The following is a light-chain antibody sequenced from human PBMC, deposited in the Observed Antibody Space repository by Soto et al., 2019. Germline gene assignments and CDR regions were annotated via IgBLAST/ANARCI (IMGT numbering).Light chain of an antibody. CDR1: QSLLYSSNNKNY. CDR2: WAS. J-gene: IGKJ4*01. CDR3: QQYYTPPIT. Sequence: DIVMTQSPDSLAVSLGERATINCRSSQSLLYSSNNKNYLAWYQQMPGQPPKLLIYWASTRESGVPDRFSGRGSGTDFSLTISSLQAEDVATYYCQQYYTPPITFGGGTKVGIK. V-gene: IGKV4-1*01.